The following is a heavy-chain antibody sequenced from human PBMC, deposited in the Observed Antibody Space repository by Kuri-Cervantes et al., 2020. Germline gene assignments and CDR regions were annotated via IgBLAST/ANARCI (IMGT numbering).Heavy chain of an antibody. CDR2: INHSGST. D-gene: IGHD4-17*01. CDR1: GGSFSGYY. V-gene: IGHV4-34*01. CDR3: VREKRPYGDYPPTFDY. J-gene: IGHJ4*02. Sequence: SQTPSLTCAVYGGSFSGYYWSWIRQPPGKGLEWIGEINHSGSTNYNPSLKSRVTISVDTSKNQFSLRLSSVTAADTAVYYCVREKRPYGDYPPTFDYWGQGALGTVSS.